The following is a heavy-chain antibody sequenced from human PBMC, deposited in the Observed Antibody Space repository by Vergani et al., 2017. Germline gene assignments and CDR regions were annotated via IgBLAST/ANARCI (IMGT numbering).Heavy chain of an antibody. V-gene: IGHV4-31*03. D-gene: IGHD3-3*01. CDR2: IYYSGST. J-gene: IGHJ4*02. CDR1: GGSISSGGYY. Sequence: QVQLQESGPGLVKPSQTLSLTCTVSGGSISSGGYYWSWIRKHPGKGLEWIGYIYYSGSTYYNPSLKSRVTISVDTSKNQFSLKLSSVTAADTAVYYCARVRSITIFGVVTRIFDYWGQGTLVTVSS. CDR3: ARVRSITIFGVVTRIFDY.